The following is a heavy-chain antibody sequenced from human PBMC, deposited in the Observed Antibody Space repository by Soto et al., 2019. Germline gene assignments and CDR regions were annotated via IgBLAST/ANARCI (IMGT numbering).Heavy chain of an antibody. CDR1: GLLFSIYW. D-gene: IGHD3-10*01. CDR2: INSDGRNT. J-gene: IGHJ5*02. V-gene: IGHV3-74*03. Sequence: PGGSLTVSCVAPGLLFSIYWMHWVGQVPGKGPVWVARINSDGRNTKYTDSVKGRFTISRDNAKNTLYLQMNSLRAEDTAIYYCARDFMARGRDSNWFDPWGQGTVVTVSS. CDR3: ARDFMARGRDSNWFDP.